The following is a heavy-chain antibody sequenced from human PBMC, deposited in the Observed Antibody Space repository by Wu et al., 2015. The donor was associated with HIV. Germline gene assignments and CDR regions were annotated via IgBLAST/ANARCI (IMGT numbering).Heavy chain of an antibody. V-gene: IGHV1-2*02. D-gene: IGHD5-24*01. CDR1: GYTFIGDY. Sequence: QVQLVQSGAEVKKPGASMKVSCKASGYTFIGDYXHWVRQAPGQGLEYLGWIIPSSGDTRYAQNFQGRVTMTRDTSINTVYMELTRVKSDDTAVYYCAGYGRGYNWLYYWGQGTLVTVSS. CDR2: IIPSSGDT. CDR3: AGYGRGYNWLYY. J-gene: IGHJ4*02.